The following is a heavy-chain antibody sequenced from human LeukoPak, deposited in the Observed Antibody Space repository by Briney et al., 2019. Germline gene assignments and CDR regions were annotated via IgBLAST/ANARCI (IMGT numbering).Heavy chain of an antibody. CDR1: GFTFSSYN. Sequence: GGSLRLSCVASGFTFSSYNMNWVRQAPGKGLEWVSVIYSGGSTYYADSVKGRFTISRDNSKNTLYLQMNSLRAEDTAVCYCARGTPAGYSSGWYLNSWGQGTLVTVSS. J-gene: IGHJ4*02. CDR2: IYSGGST. V-gene: IGHV3-66*01. D-gene: IGHD6-19*01. CDR3: ARGTPAGYSSGWYLNS.